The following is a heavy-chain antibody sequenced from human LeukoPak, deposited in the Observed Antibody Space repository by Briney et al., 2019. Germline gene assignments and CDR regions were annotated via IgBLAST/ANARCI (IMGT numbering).Heavy chain of an antibody. V-gene: IGHV3-23*01. Sequence: GGSLRLSCGVSGFAFGSEAMNWVRQSPARGLEWVASISPGGGTTYYADSVKGRFTISRDNSNNTLYVQMSSLRAEDTAVYYCARNRRAVREVIIVDAFDIWGQGTMVTVSS. J-gene: IGHJ3*02. D-gene: IGHD3-10*01. CDR1: GFAFGSEA. CDR2: ISPGGGTT. CDR3: ARNRRAVREVIIVDAFDI.